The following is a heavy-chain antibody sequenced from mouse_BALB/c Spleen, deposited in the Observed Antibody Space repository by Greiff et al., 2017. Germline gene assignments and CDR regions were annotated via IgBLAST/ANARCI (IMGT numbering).Heavy chain of an antibody. CDR3: ARSSGSGGMDY. Sequence: QVQLQQSGAELAKPGASVKMSCKASGYTFTSYWMHWVKQRPGQGLEWIGYINPSTGYTEYNQKFKDKATLTADKSSSTAYMQLSSLTSEDSAVYYCARSSGSGGMDYWGQGTSVTVSS. CDR2: INPSTGYT. D-gene: IGHD1-3*01. J-gene: IGHJ4*01. CDR1: GYTFTSYW. V-gene: IGHV1-7*01.